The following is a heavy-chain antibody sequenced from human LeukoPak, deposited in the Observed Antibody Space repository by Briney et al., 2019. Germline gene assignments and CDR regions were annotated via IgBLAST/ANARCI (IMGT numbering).Heavy chain of an antibody. CDR3: ARHGYYGDYGYYYYGMDV. V-gene: IGHV4-34*01. D-gene: IGHD4-17*01. CDR2: INHSGST. Sequence: SETLSLTCAVYGGSFSSYYWNWIRQPPGKGLEWIGEINHSGSTNYNPSLKSRLSISVDTSKNQVSLKLSSVTAADTAVYYCARHGYYGDYGYYYYGMDVWGQGTTVTVSS. CDR1: GGSFSSYY. J-gene: IGHJ6*02.